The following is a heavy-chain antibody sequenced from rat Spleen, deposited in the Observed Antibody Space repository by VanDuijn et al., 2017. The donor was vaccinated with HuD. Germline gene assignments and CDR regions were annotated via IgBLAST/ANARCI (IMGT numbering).Heavy chain of an antibody. CDR2: ISPSGGGT. D-gene: IGHD4-3*01. J-gene: IGHJ3*01. CDR1: GFIFNNYD. V-gene: IGHV5S13*01. Sequence: VQLVESGGGLVQPGGSLQVSCAASGFIFNNYDMAWVRQTPTKCLEWVASISPSGGGTYYRDSVKGRFTVSRDNTRNTQFLQMDSLRSEDTATYYCARQDTSGYSNWFTYWGQGTLVTVSS. CDR3: ARQDTSGYSNWFTY.